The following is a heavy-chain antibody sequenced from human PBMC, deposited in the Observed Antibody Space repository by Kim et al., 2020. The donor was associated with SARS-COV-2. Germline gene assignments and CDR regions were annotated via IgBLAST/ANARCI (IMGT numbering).Heavy chain of an antibody. J-gene: IGHJ4*02. CDR2: TYYTSKLYN. CDR1: GDSLSRYI. V-gene: IGHV6-1*01. CDR3: ARGKFFEY. Sequence: SQTLSLTCAVSGDSLSRYIWTWIRQSPSRGLEWLGRTYYTSKLYNDYAPSLKGRITIKPDTSKNQVSLQLNSVTPEDTAVYFCARGKFFEYWGQGTLVTVSS.